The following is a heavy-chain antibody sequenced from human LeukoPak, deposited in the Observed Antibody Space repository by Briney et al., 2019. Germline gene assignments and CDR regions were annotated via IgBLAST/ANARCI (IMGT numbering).Heavy chain of an antibody. CDR3: ARHYWATSSRLNWFDP. CDR2: IYPGDSDT. D-gene: IGHD3-16*01. J-gene: IGHJ5*02. CDR1: GYSFTSYW. Sequence: GESLKISCKGSGYSFTSYWIGWVRQMPGKGLEWMGIIYPGDSDTRYSPSFQGQVTISADKSISTAYLQWSSLKASDTAIFYCARHYWATSSRLNWFDPWGQGTLVTVSS. V-gene: IGHV5-51*01.